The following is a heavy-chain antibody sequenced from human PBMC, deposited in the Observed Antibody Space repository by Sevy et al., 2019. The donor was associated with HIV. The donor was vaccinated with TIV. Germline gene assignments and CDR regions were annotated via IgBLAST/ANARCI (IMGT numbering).Heavy chain of an antibody. CDR3: ATGGGSGSYHPHFDY. J-gene: IGHJ4*02. CDR2: ISGSGGST. Sequence: GGSLRLSCAASGFTFSSYAMSWVRQAPGKGLEWVSAISGSGGSTYYADSVKGRFTISRDNSKNTLYLQMNSLRAEDTAVYYCATGGGSGSYHPHFDYWGQGTLVIVSS. D-gene: IGHD3-10*01. V-gene: IGHV3-23*01. CDR1: GFTFSSYA.